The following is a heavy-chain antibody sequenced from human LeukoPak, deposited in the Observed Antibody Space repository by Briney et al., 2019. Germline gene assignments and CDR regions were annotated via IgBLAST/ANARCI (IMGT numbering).Heavy chain of an antibody. CDR3: ARGRWLQSFFDY. J-gene: IGHJ4*02. CDR2: ISYDGSNK. Sequence: GGSLRLSCAASGFTFSSYAMHWVRQAPGKGLEWVAVISYDGSNKYYADSVKGRFTISRDNSKNTLYLQMNSLRAEDTAVHYCARGRWLQSFFDYWGQGTLVTVSS. D-gene: IGHD5-24*01. V-gene: IGHV3-30-3*01. CDR1: GFTFSSYA.